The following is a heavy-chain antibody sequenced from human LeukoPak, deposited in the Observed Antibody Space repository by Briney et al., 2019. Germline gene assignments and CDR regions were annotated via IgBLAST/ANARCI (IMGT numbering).Heavy chain of an antibody. CDR2: ISSGGSTI. CDR3: ARRAAAGGCFDY. V-gene: IGHV3-11*01. CDR1: GFTFSDYY. D-gene: IGHD6-13*01. J-gene: IGHJ4*02. Sequence: GGSLRLSCAVSGFTFSDYYMSWIRQAPGKGLEWVSYISSGGSTISHADSVKGRFTIPRDNAENSLYLQMNSLRAEGTAVYYCARRAAAGGCFDYWGQGTLVTVSS.